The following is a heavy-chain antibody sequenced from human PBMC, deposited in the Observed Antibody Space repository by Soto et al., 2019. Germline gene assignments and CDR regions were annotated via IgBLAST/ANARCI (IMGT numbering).Heavy chain of an antibody. Sequence: GGSLRLSCAASGFTFSSYSMNWVRQAPWKGLEWVSYISSSSNSIYYADSVKGRFTISRDNAKNSLHLQMNSLRAEDTAVYYCAKGTKWPVLSSFNHWGQGTLVTGSS. D-gene: IGHD6-19*01. CDR1: GFTFSSYS. J-gene: IGHJ5*02. CDR2: ISSSSNSI. CDR3: AKGTKWPVLSSFNH. V-gene: IGHV3-48*01.